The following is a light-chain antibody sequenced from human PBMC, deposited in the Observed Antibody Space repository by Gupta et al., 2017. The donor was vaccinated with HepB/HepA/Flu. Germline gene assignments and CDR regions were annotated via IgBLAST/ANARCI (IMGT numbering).Light chain of an antibody. V-gene: IGLV1-44*01. CDR2: SNN. CDR3: AAWDDSLNGHV. Sequence: QSVLTQQPSASGSPGQRVTISSSGSSSNIGSNTVNWYQQLPGTAPKLLIYSNNQRPSGVPDRFSGSKSGTSASLAISGLQSEDEADYYCAAWDDSLNGHVFGTGTKVTVL. J-gene: IGLJ1*01. CDR1: SSNIGSNT.